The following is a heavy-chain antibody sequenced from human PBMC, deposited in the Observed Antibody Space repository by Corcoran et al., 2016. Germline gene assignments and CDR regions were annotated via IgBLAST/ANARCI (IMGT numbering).Heavy chain of an antibody. J-gene: IGHJ4*02. D-gene: IGHD3-22*01. CDR1: GFSLSTSGVR. CDR2: IDWDDEK. V-gene: IGHV2-70*04. CDR3: ARMLYDSRGLFEY. Sequence: QVTLKESGPALVKPTQTLTLTCTFSGFSLSTSGVRVNWIRQPPGKALEWLARIDWDDEKFYNVSLKTRLTISKDTSKNQVVLTMTNMDPADTATYYGARMLYDSRGLFEYWGQGALVTVSS.